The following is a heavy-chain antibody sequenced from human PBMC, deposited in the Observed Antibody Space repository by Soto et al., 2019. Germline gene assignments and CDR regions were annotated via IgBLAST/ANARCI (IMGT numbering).Heavy chain of an antibody. CDR2: ISGTASRT. D-gene: IGHD3-9*01. CDR3: ATSFRYFDN. Sequence: EVQLLESGGGLVLPGGSLRLSCAGSGFTPTTTPLSWVRQPPGKGLDWVTTISGTASRTYYVDSVKGRFCTSRDNSKYTVTLQMYILTLDDAAVYYCATSFRYFDNWGQGTRVTVSS. V-gene: IGHV3-23*01. CDR1: GFTPTTTP. J-gene: IGHJ4*02.